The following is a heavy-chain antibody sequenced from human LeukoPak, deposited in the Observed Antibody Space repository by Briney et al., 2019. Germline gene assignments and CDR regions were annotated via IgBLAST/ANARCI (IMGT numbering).Heavy chain of an antibody. D-gene: IGHD1-26*01. J-gene: IGHJ6*02. CDR3: AKDIAEAGALPGMDV. Sequence: SLRLSCAASGFTFDDYAMHWVRQAPGKGLEWVSGISWNSGSIGYADSVKGRFTISRDNAKNSLYLQMNSLRAEDTALYYCAKDIAEAGALPGMDVWGQGTTVTVSS. CDR1: GFTFDDYA. V-gene: IGHV3-9*01. CDR2: ISWNSGSI.